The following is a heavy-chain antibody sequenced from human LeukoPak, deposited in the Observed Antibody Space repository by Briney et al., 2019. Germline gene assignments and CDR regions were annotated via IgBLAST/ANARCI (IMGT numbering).Heavy chain of an antibody. D-gene: IGHD1-26*01. Sequence: PGGSLRLSCAASGFTFSSYAMSWVRQAPGKGLEWVSAISGGGGSTYYADSVKGRFTISRDNSKNTLYLQMNSLRAEDTAVYYCAKGRISGHDAFDIWGQGTMVTVSS. J-gene: IGHJ3*02. CDR3: AKGRISGHDAFDI. CDR2: ISGGGGST. CDR1: GFTFSSYA. V-gene: IGHV3-23*01.